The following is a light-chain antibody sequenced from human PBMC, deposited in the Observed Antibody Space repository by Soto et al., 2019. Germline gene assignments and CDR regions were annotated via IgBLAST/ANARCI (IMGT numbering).Light chain of an antibody. CDR1: SSDIGTYNY. J-gene: IGLJ1*01. CDR2: EVS. CDR3: NSYTSSSTLYV. V-gene: IGLV2-14*01. Sequence: QPALTQPASVSGSPGQSITISCTGTSSDIGTYNYVSWYQQHPGKAPKLMLYEVSNRPSGVSNRFFGSKSGNTASLTISGLQAEDEADYFCNSYTSSSTLYVFGTGTKLTVL.